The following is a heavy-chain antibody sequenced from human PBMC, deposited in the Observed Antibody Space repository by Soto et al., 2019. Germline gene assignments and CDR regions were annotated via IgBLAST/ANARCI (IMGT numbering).Heavy chain of an antibody. V-gene: IGHV3-23*01. D-gene: IGHD3-10*01. J-gene: IGHJ4*02. CDR1: GFTFSSYS. CDR3: VTEVNSGPGSQYFEY. CDR2: SGGDDGTT. Sequence: EVQLLESGGGLVQPGGSLRLSCAASGFTFSSYSMSWVRQAPGKGLEWVSGFRSGGDDGTTYYADSVKGRFTISRDNSKNTLFLQMDSLRAEDTAIYYCVTEVNSGPGSQYFEYWGKGTLVTVSS.